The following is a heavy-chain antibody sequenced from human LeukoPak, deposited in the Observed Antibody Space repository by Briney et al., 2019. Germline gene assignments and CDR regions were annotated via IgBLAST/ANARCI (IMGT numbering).Heavy chain of an antibody. D-gene: IGHD1-14*01. CDR2: IRSKAYGGTT. J-gene: IGHJ4*02. CDR3: TNGLTMNPFDY. Sequence: PGGSLRLSCTPSGFTFSDYAMSWVRQTPGKGLEWVGFIRSKAYGGTTEYAASVKGRFTISRDDSKSIAYLQMNSLKTEDTAFYYCTNGLTMNPFDYWGQGTLVTVSS. CDR1: GFTFSDYA. V-gene: IGHV3-49*04.